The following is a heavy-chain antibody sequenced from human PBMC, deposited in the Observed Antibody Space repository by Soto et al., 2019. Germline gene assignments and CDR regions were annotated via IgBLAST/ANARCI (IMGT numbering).Heavy chain of an antibody. J-gene: IGHJ4*02. CDR1: GGSISSYR. Sequence: LSETLSLTCTVSGGSISSYRWSWIRQPAGKGLEWIGRLNTYGKTYYNPSLESRVTMSVDTSKNQFSLKLASVTAADTAVYYCARAPLMVVTAIQEFDYWGQGTLVTVSS. D-gene: IGHD2-21*02. CDR3: ARAPLMVVTAIQEFDY. CDR2: LNTYGKT. V-gene: IGHV4-4*07.